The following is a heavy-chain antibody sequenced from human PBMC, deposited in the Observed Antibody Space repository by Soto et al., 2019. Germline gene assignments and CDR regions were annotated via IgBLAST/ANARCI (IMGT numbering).Heavy chain of an antibody. V-gene: IGHV1-69*13. Sequence: GASLKVSCKASGGTFSSYAISWVRQAPGQGLEWMGGIIPIFGTANYAQKFQGRVTITADESTSTAYMELSSLRSEDTAVYYCAREASGGWYYFDYWGQGTLVTVSS. D-gene: IGHD6-19*01. CDR1: GGTFSSYA. J-gene: IGHJ4*02. CDR2: IIPIFGTA. CDR3: AREASGGWYYFDY.